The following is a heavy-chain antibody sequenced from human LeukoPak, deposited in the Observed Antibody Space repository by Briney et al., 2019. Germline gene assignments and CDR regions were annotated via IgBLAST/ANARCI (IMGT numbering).Heavy chain of an antibody. CDR3: ARGFRDGYSFGHYFDY. D-gene: IGHD5-18*01. Sequence: GGSLRLSCAASGFTFRSHWMHWVRQAPGKGLIWVSRIDGDESATYYGDSVKGRFTISRDNAKNTLYLQMNSLTDEDTAVYYCARGFRDGYSFGHYFDYWGQGTLVTVSS. J-gene: IGHJ4*02. CDR1: GFTFRSHW. CDR2: IDGDESAT. V-gene: IGHV3-74*01.